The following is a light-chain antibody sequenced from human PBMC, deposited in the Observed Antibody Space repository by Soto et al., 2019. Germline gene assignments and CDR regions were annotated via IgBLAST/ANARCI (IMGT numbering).Light chain of an antibody. CDR2: GAS. CDR1: QSVSSN. CDR3: QQYNNWPPIT. J-gene: IGKJ5*01. V-gene: IGKV3-15*01. Sequence: MTQSPGTLSLSPGERATLSCSASQSVSSNLAWYQQKPGQAPRLLIYGASTRATGIPARFSGSGSGTEFTLTISSLQSEDFAVYYCQQYNNWPPITFGQGTRLEIK.